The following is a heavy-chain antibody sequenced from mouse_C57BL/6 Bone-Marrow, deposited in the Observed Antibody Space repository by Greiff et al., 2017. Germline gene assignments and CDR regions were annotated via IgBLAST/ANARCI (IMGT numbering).Heavy chain of an antibody. J-gene: IGHJ3*01. V-gene: IGHV1-59*01. CDR3: ARLEEIYDGYLFAY. Sequence: QVQLKQPGAELVRPGTSVKLSCKASGYTFTSYWMHWVKQRPGQGLEWIGVIDPSDSYTNYNQKFKGKATLTVDTSSSTAYMQLSSLTSEDSAVYYCARLEEIYDGYLFAYWGQGTLVTVSA. D-gene: IGHD2-3*01. CDR2: IDPSDSYT. CDR1: GYTFTSYW.